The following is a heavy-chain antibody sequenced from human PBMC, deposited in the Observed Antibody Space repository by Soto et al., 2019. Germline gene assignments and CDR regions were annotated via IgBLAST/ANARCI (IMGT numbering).Heavy chain of an antibody. J-gene: IGHJ6*03. CDR1: GGSFSGYY. Sequence: SETLSLTCAVYGGSFSGYYWSWIRQPPGKGLEWIGEINHSGSTNYNPSLKSLVTISVETSKNQFSLKLSSVTAADTAVYYCASPAAGYYYYYMDVWGKGTTVTVSS. D-gene: IGHD6-13*01. V-gene: IGHV4-34*01. CDR3: ASPAAGYYYYYMDV. CDR2: INHSGST.